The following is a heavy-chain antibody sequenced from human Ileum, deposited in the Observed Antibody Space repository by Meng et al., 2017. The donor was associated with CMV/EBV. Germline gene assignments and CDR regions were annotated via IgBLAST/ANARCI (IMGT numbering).Heavy chain of an antibody. D-gene: IGHD6-19*01. CDR1: GASISSGDFC. CDR2: IDNRGST. J-gene: IGHJ4*02. CDR3: ARGYSSGWNYFHY. Sequence: HLQESGPGLVSPSQTLSLTCTASGASISSGDFCWSWIRQPPGKGLEYIGYIDNRGSTYYNPSLKSRVTMSMDTSKNQFSLKLTSVTAADTAVYYCARGYSSGWNYFHYWGQGTLVTVSS. V-gene: IGHV4-30-4*01.